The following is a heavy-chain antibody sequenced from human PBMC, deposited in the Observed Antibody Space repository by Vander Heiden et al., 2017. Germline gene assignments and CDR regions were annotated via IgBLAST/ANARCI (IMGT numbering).Heavy chain of an antibody. CDR2: ISWNSGSI. J-gene: IGHJ3*02. V-gene: IGHV3-9*01. CDR3: AKAKQWEGRGNAFDI. CDR1: GFTFDDYA. Sequence: EVQLVESGGGLVQPGRSLRLSCAASGFTFDDYAMHWVRQAPGKGLEWGSGISWNSGSIGYADSVKGRFTISRDNAKNSLYLQMNSLRAEDTALYYCAKAKQWEGRGNAFDIWGQGTMVTVSS. D-gene: IGHD1-26*01.